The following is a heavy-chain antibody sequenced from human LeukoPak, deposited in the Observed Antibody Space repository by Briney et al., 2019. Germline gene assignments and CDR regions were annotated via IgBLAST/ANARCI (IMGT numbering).Heavy chain of an antibody. D-gene: IGHD5-24*01. CDR3: AKTIPYWYFDL. Sequence: GGSLRLSCAASGFTFSSSELSWVRQAPGKGLEWVSAIAVGGGTTYADSVVGRFIISRDNSKNTLYLRMSSLRAEDTAIYYCAKTIPYWYFDLWGRGTLVTVSS. V-gene: IGHV3-23*01. J-gene: IGHJ2*01. CDR2: IAVGGGTT. CDR1: GFTFSSSE.